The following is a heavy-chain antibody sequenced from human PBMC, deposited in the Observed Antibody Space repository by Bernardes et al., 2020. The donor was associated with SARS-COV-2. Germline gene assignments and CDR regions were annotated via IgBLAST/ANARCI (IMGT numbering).Heavy chain of an antibody. Sequence: GGSLRLSCAASGFTFSSYAMHWVRQAPGKGLEWVAVISYDGSNKYYADSVEGRFTISRDNAKNSLYLQMNSLRVEDTAVYYCARLRSTGWTYSFDYWGQGSLVTVSS. CDR3: ARLRSTGWTYSFDY. CDR2: ISYDGSNK. CDR1: GFTFSSYA. J-gene: IGHJ4*02. V-gene: IGHV3-30-3*01. D-gene: IGHD6-19*01.